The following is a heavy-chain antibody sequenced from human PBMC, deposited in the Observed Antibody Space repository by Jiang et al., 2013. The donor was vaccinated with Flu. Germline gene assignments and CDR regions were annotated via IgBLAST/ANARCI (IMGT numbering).Heavy chain of an antibody. CDR2: INHSGST. D-gene: IGHD2-21*02. V-gene: IGHV4-34*01. Sequence: LLKPSETLSLTCAVYGGSFSGYYWSWIRQPPGKGLEWIGEINHSGSTNYNPSLKSRVTISVDTSKNQFSLNLSSVTAADTAVYYCARLFVVVTATPFDYWGQGTLVTVSS. CDR1: GGSFSGYY. CDR3: ARLFVVVTATPFDY. J-gene: IGHJ4*02.